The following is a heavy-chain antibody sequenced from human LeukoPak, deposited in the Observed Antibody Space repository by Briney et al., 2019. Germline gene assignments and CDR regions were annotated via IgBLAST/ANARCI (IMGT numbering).Heavy chain of an antibody. V-gene: IGHV3-33*01. D-gene: IGHD2-2*01. CDR1: GFTFSSYG. Sequence: GGSLRLSCAASGFTFSSYGMHWVRQAPGKGLEWVAVIWYDGSNKYYADSVKGRFTIPRDNSKNTLYLQMNSLRAEDTAVYYCAREKGRYCSSTSCSRRFDPWGQGTLVTVSS. J-gene: IGHJ5*02. CDR2: IWYDGSNK. CDR3: AREKGRYCSSTSCSRRFDP.